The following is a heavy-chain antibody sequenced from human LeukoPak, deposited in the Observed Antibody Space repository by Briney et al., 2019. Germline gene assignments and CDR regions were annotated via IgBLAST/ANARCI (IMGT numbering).Heavy chain of an antibody. Sequence: ASVKVSCKASGGTFSSYAISWVRQAPGQGLEWMGGIIPIFGTANYAQKFQGRVTITADESTSTAYMELSSLRSEDTAVYYCAISLTKKWELPYWGQGTLVTVSS. CDR2: IIPIFGTA. CDR1: GGTFSSYA. V-gene: IGHV1-69*13. J-gene: IGHJ4*02. CDR3: AISLTKKWELPY. D-gene: IGHD1-26*01.